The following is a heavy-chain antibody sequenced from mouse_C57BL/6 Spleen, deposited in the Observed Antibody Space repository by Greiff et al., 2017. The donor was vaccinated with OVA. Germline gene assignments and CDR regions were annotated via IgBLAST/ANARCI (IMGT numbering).Heavy chain of an antibody. CDR1: GFTFSDYG. CDR3: AREGTTVVEGYFDV. D-gene: IGHD1-1*01. V-gene: IGHV5-17*01. J-gene: IGHJ1*03. Sequence: DVKLVESGGGLVKPGGSLKLSCAASGFTFSDYGMHWVRQAPEKGLEWVAYISSGSSTIYYADTVKGRFTISRDNAKNTLFLQMTSLRSEDTAMYYCAREGTTVVEGYFDVWGTGTTVTVSS. CDR2: ISSGSSTI.